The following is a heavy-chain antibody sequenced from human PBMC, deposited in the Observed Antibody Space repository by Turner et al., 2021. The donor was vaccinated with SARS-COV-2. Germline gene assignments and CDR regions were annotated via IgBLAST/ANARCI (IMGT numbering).Heavy chain of an antibody. D-gene: IGHD3-22*01. CDR3: AKADRVMIVVVITLFDY. CDR1: GFTFSTSA. Sequence: EVQLLESGGGLVQPGGSLRLSCAASGFTFSTSAMSWVRQAPGKGLEWVSAVSGSGGNTYYVDSVKGRFTISRDNSKNTLYLQMNSLRAEDTAVYYCAKADRVMIVVVITLFDYWGQGTLVTVSS. CDR2: VSGSGGNT. V-gene: IGHV3-23*01. J-gene: IGHJ4*02.